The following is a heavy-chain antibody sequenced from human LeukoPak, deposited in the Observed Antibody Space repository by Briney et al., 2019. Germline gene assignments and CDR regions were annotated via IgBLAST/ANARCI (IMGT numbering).Heavy chain of an antibody. Sequence: GGSLRLSCAAPGFTFSSFAMNWVRQARGKGLEWVSGIGGSCVNTYDGDSVKGRFTISRDNYKNTLYLQMNSLRAEDTAVYYCKKALYCGGDCYSRDDYWGQGTLVTVSS. CDR1: GFTFSSFA. J-gene: IGHJ4*02. V-gene: IGHV3-23*01. CDR2: IGGSCVNT. D-gene: IGHD2-21*02. CDR3: KKALYCGGDCYSRDDY.